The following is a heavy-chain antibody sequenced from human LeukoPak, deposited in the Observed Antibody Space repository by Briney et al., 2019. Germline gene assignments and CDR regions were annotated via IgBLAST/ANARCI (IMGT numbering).Heavy chain of an antibody. V-gene: IGHV3-30*02. CDR3: AKPYTAMVNFDY. J-gene: IGHJ4*02. Sequence: GGSLRLSCAASGFTFSSYAMHWVRQAPGRGLEWVAFIRYDGSDKNYAESVKGRFTISRDNSKNTLYLQMNSLRAEDTAVYYCAKPYTAMVNFDYWGQGNLVTVSS. CDR1: GFTFSSYA. CDR2: IRYDGSDK. D-gene: IGHD5-18*01.